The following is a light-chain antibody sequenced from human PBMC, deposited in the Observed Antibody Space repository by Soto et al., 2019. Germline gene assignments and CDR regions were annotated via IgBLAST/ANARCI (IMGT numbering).Light chain of an antibody. CDR2: GAF. CDR3: QHYNNWPLT. CDR1: QSVSYY. Sequence: EIELTQSPCTLTLSQGEVATLSCRASQSVSYYLAWYQQKPGQAPRLLIYGAFTRATGIPARFSGSGSGTEFTLTLRSLQSEDFAVYYCQHYNNWPLTFGGGTKVDIK. V-gene: IGKV3-15*01. J-gene: IGKJ4*01.